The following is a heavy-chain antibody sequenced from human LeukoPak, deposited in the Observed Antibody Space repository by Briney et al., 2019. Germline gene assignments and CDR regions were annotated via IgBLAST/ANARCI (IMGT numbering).Heavy chain of an antibody. CDR2: IIPIFGTA. V-gene: IGHV1-69*01. CDR3: ASSLTGEKAFDI. CDR1: GGTFSSYA. J-gene: IGHJ3*02. Sequence: GASVKVSCKASGGTFSSYAISWVRQAPGQGLEWMGGIIPIFGTANYAQKFQGRVTITADESTSTAYMELSSLRSEDTAVYYCASSLTGEKAFDIWGQGTMVTVSS. D-gene: IGHD7-27*01.